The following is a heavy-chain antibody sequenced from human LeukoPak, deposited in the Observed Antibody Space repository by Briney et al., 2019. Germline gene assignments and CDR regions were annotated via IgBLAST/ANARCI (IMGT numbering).Heavy chain of an antibody. J-gene: IGHJ4*02. CDR1: GYTFTSYA. CDR3: AREREITITMIVVPLGY. D-gene: IGHD3-22*01. CDR2: INTNTGNP. V-gene: IGHV7-4-1*02. Sequence: ASVKVSCKASGYTFTSYAMNWVRQAPGQGLEWMEWINTNTGNPTYAQGFTGRFVFSLDTSVSTAYLQISSLKAEDTAVYYCAREREITITMIVVPLGYWGQGTLVTVSS.